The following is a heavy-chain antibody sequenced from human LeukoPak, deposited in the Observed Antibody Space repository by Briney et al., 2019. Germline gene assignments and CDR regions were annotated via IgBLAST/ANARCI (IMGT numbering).Heavy chain of an antibody. V-gene: IGHV1-18*01. CDR1: GYTFTSYG. J-gene: IGHJ4*02. Sequence: ASVKVSCKASGYTFTSYGISWVRQAPGQGLEWMGWISAYNGNTNYAQKLQGRVTMTTDTSTSTAYMELRSLRPDDTAVYYCARAVDWVRGVIIPFDYWGQGTLVTVSS. CDR2: ISAYNGNT. D-gene: IGHD3-10*01. CDR3: ARAVDWVRGVIIPFDY.